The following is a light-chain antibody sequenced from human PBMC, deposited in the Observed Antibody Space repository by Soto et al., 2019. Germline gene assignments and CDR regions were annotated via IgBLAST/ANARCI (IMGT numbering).Light chain of an antibody. V-gene: IGKV3-20*01. CDR2: DAY. Sequence: EIVLTQSPGTLSLSPGERATLSCRASASVSSCYSAWYQQKPGQAPRILIYDAYSRATGIPDRFRGSGSGTDVTLTISRLEPEDFAVYYCQQYGSPPYTFGQGTKLEIK. CDR3: QQYGSPPYT. CDR1: ASVSSCY. J-gene: IGKJ2*01.